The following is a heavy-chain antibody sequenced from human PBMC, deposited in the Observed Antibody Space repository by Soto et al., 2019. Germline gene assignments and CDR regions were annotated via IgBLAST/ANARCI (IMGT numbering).Heavy chain of an antibody. D-gene: IGHD2-15*01. J-gene: IGHJ5*02. CDR2: IYYSGST. V-gene: IGHV4-31*03. CDR3: ARDHLAYCSGGSCQPGGWFDP. Sequence: SETLSLTCTVSGGSISSGGYYWSWIRQHPGKGLEWIGYIYYSGSTYCNPSLKSRVTISVDTSKNQFSLKLSSVTAADTAVYYCARDHLAYCSGGSCQPGGWFDPWGQGTMVTVSS. CDR1: GGSISSGGYY.